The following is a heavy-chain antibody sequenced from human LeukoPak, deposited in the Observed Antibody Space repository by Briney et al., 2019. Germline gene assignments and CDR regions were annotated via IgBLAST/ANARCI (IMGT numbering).Heavy chain of an antibody. D-gene: IGHD3-10*02. Sequence: GGSLRLSCAASGFTFSSYEMNWVRQAPGKGLGWVSYISSSGSTIYYADSVKGRFTISRDNATNSLYLQMISLRAEDTAVYYCAELGITMIGGVWGKGTTVTISS. CDR1: GFTFSSYE. CDR3: AELGITMIGGV. CDR2: ISSSGSTI. V-gene: IGHV3-48*03. J-gene: IGHJ6*04.